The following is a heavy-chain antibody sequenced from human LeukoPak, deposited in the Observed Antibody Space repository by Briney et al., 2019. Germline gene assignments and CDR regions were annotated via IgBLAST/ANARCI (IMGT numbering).Heavy chain of an antibody. CDR1: GFTFSNYN. J-gene: IGHJ4*02. CDR3: ARDSRFGKLLIPYFDY. CDR2: ITSRGSSI. V-gene: IGHV3-48*02. D-gene: IGHD3-10*01. Sequence: PGGSLRLSCAASGFTFSNYNMNWVRQAPGKGLEWVSYITSRGSSIYYADSVKGRFTISRDNAQNSLYLQMNSLRDEDTAVYYCARDSRFGKLLIPYFDYWGQGTLVTVSS.